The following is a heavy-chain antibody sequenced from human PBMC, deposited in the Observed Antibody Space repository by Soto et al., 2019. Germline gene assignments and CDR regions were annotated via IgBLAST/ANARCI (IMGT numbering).Heavy chain of an antibody. D-gene: IGHD3-3*01. CDR2: ISSNGGST. V-gene: IGHV3-64*01. J-gene: IGHJ6*03. CDR1: GFTFSSYA. CDR3: ALLLDFWSGPYYYMDV. Sequence: GGSLRLSCAASGFTFSSYAMHWVRQAPGKGLEYVSAISSNGGSTYYANSVKGRFTISRDNSKNTLYLQMGSLRVEDMAVYYCALLLDFWSGPYYYMDVWGKGTTVTVSS.